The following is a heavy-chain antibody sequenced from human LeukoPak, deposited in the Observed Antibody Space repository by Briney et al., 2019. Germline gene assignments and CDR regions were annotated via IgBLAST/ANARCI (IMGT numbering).Heavy chain of an antibody. CDR3: AKDSVVLRFGEFQAMDV. CDR2: ISGSGGST. Sequence: PGGSLRLSCAASGFTFSSHAMSWVRQAPGKGLEWVSAISGSGGSTYYADSVKGRFTISRDNSKNTLYLQMNSLRAEDTAVYYCAKDSVVLRFGEFQAMDVWGQGTTVTVSS. CDR1: GFTFSSHA. D-gene: IGHD3-10*01. V-gene: IGHV3-23*01. J-gene: IGHJ6*02.